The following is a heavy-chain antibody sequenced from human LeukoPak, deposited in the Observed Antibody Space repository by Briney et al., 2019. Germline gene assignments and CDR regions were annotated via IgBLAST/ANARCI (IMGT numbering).Heavy chain of an antibody. CDR3: AREYQLDY. CDR2: INTDGSST. CDR1: GFTLSNYW. V-gene: IGHV3-74*01. D-gene: IGHD2-2*01. Sequence: GGSLRLSCSASGFTLSNYWIHWVRQAPGKGLVWVSRINTDGSSTNYADSVRGRFTVSRDNAKKTLYLQMNSLRVEDTAVYYCAREYQLDYWGQGTLVTVSS. J-gene: IGHJ4*02.